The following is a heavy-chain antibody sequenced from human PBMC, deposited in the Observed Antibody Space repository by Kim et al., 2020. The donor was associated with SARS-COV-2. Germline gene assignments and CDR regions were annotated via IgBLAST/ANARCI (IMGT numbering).Heavy chain of an antibody. CDR3: ATLAGQKD. CDR1: GGSFSGYY. D-gene: IGHD3-3*02. J-gene: IGHJ4*02. Sequence: SETLSLTCAVYGGSFSGYYWSWIRQPPGKGLEWIGEINHSGSTNYNPSLKSRVTISVDTSKNQFSLKLSSVTAADTAVYYCATLAGQKDWGQGTLVTVSS. V-gene: IGHV4-34*01. CDR2: INHSGST.